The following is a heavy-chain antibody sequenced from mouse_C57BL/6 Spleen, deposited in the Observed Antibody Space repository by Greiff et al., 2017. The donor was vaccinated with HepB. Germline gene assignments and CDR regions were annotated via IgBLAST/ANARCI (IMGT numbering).Heavy chain of an antibody. Sequence: EVKLMESGGGLVKPGGSLKLSCAASGFTFSSYTMSWVRQTPEKRLEWVATISGGGGNTYYPDSVKGRFTISRDNAKNTLYLQMSSLRSEDTALYYCARQAGGGNPYAMDYWGQGTSVTVSS. CDR1: GFTFSSYT. CDR3: ARQAGGGNPYAMDY. D-gene: IGHD2-1*01. J-gene: IGHJ4*01. V-gene: IGHV5-9*01. CDR2: ISGGGGNT.